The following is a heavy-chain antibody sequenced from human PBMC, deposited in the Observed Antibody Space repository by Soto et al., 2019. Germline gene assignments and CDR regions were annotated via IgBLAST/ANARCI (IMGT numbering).Heavy chain of an antibody. Sequence: EVQLVESGGGLVQPGGSLRLSCAASGFTFSHYWMHWVRQAPGKGLVWISRINTDGSTTTYADSVKGRFTISRDNAKNTLFLQMNSLRAEDTAVYYCARDLTTLGTPGDDFDYWGQGTLVTVSS. CDR1: GFTFSHYW. V-gene: IGHV3-74*03. D-gene: IGHD4-4*01. CDR2: INTDGSTT. CDR3: ARDLTTLGTPGDDFDY. J-gene: IGHJ4*02.